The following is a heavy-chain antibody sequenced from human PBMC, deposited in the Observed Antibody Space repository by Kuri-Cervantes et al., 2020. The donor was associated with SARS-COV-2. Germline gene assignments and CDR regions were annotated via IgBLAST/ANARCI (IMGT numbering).Heavy chain of an antibody. CDR3: AYRGDGRSHDAFAI. Sequence: GESLKISCKGSGDKFTTSWISWVRQMPGKGLEWMGRIDLSDSDNNYSQSIQAHVSMSADKSTRTAFLEWSSLKASDTAMYYCAYRGDGRSHDAFAIWGQGTMVTVSS. CDR1: GDKFTTSW. D-gene: IGHD2-21*01. J-gene: IGHJ3*02. V-gene: IGHV5-10-1*01. CDR2: IDLSDSDN.